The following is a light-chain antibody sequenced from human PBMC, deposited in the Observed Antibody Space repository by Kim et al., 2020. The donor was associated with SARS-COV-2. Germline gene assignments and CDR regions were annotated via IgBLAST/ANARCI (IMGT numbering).Light chain of an antibody. V-gene: IGLV2-11*03. Sequence: GQSVTISCTGTSGDVGAYNYVSWYQQHPGKAPKLMISDVSKRPSGVPDRFSGSKSANTASLTISGLHADDEADYYCCSHAGSLHWVFGGGTQLTV. CDR1: SGDVGAYNY. CDR3: CSHAGSLHWV. J-gene: IGLJ3*02. CDR2: DVS.